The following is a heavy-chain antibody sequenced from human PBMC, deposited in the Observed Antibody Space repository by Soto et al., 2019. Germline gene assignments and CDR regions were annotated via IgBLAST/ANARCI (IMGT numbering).Heavy chain of an antibody. J-gene: IGHJ6*02. Sequence: ASVKVSCKASGYTFTSYGISWVRQAPGQGLEWMGWISAYNGNTNYAQKLQGRVTMTTDTSTSTAYMELRSLRSDDTAVYYCARDRIVVVPAAMEEGYYYYGMDVWGQGTTVTVSS. CDR3: ARDRIVVVPAAMEEGYYYYGMDV. D-gene: IGHD2-2*01. CDR2: ISAYNGNT. V-gene: IGHV1-18*01. CDR1: GYTFTSYG.